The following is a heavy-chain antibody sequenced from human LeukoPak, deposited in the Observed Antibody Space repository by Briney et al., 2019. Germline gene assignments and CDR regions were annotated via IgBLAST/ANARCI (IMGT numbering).Heavy chain of an antibody. CDR2: IDPNGRYT. CDR1: GFTFSNHY. Sequence: GGSLRLSCAASGFTFSNHYMHWVRHAPGKGLVSVSRIDPNGRYTSYADSVKGRFTISRDNSENTLYLQMNSLRDEDTAVYYCARGLGTGYYNVAYWGQGTLVTVSS. J-gene: IGHJ4*02. V-gene: IGHV3-74*01. D-gene: IGHD3-9*01. CDR3: ARGLGTGYYNVAY.